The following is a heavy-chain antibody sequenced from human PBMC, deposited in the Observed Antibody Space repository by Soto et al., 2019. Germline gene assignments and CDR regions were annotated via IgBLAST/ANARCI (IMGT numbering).Heavy chain of an antibody. J-gene: IGHJ4*02. Sequence: GGSLRLSCAASGFTFSDYYMTWIRQAPGKGLEWVSYISSSGSTIYYADSVKGRFTISRDNAKNSLYLQMNSLRAEDTAVYYCARVMAAVICSSTSCFDYWGQGALVTVSS. D-gene: IGHD2-2*01. CDR1: GFTFSDYY. V-gene: IGHV3-11*01. CDR2: ISSSGSTI. CDR3: ARVMAAVICSSTSCFDY.